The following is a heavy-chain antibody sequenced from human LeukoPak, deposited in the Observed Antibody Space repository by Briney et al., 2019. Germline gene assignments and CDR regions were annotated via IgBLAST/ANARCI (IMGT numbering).Heavy chain of an antibody. D-gene: IGHD3-3*01. CDR2: IYYSGST. CDR3: ARDRGRITIFGVVITDQFDY. V-gene: IGHV4-39*07. J-gene: IGHJ4*02. Sequence: SETLSPTCTVSGGSIRSSSYYWGWIRQPPGKGLEWIGSIYYSGSTYYNPSLKSRVTISVDTSKNQFSLKLSSVTAADTAVYYCARDRGRITIFGVVITDQFDYWGQGTLVTVSS. CDR1: GGSIRSSSYY.